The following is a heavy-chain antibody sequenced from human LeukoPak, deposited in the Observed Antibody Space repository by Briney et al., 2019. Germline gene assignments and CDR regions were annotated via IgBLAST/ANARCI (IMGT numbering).Heavy chain of an antibody. V-gene: IGHV3-15*01. CDR3: TTYRCNRGRCFLDY. CDR2: IKSKTDRGTA. D-gene: IGHD2-15*01. J-gene: IGHJ4*02. Sequence: GGSLRLSCAASGFTFSNAWMSWVRQAPGKGLERVGRIKSKTDRGTADYAAPIKRRFTMSRDDSKNTLYLQLNSLKSEDTAVYYCTTYRCNRGRCFLDYWGQGTLVIVSS. CDR1: GFTFSNAW.